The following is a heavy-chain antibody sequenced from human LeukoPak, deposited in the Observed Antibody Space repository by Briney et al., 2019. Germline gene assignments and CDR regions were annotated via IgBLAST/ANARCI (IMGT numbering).Heavy chain of an antibody. CDR1: GGSISSYY. V-gene: IGHV4-59*01. CDR3: ARTTEAHSWRTRYYDYYMDV. Sequence: TQTLSLTCTVLGGSISSYYWGSIRQPPGKGLEWIGYIYYSGRTNYTPSLKSRVTISVDTSKNQFSLKLSSVTAADTAVYYCARTTEAHSWRTRYYDYYMDVWGKGTTVTVSS. D-gene: IGHD6-13*01. CDR2: IYYSGRT. J-gene: IGHJ6*03.